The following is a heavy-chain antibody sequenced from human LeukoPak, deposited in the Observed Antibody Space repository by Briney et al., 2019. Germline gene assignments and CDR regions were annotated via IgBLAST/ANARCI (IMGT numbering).Heavy chain of an antibody. J-gene: IGHJ4*02. CDR1: GYTFTSYD. D-gene: IGHD2-2*01. Sequence: ASVKVSCKASGYTFTSYDINWVRQATGQGLEWMGWMNPNSGNTGYAQKFQGRVTITRNTSISTAYVELSSLRSEDTAVYYCARARYCSSTSCYPDYWGQGTLVTVSS. CDR2: MNPNSGNT. V-gene: IGHV1-8*03. CDR3: ARARYCSSTSCYPDY.